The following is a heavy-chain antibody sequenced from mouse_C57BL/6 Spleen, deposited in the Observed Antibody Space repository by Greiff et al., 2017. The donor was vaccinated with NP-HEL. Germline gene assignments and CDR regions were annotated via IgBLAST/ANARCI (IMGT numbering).Heavy chain of an antibody. Sequence: QVQLQQPGAELVKPGASVKLSCKASGYTFTSYWMHWVKQRPGQGLEWIGMIHPNSGSTNYNEKFKSKATLTVDKSSSTAYMQLSSLTSEDSAVYYCARPVVATDYFDYWGQGTTLTVSS. CDR3: ARPVVATDYFDY. V-gene: IGHV1-64*01. CDR1: GYTFTSYW. D-gene: IGHD1-1*01. J-gene: IGHJ2*01. CDR2: IHPNSGST.